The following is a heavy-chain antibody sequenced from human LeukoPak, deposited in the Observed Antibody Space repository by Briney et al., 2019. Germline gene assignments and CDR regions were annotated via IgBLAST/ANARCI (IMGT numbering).Heavy chain of an antibody. Sequence: GESLKISCKASGYSFTTYWIGWVRQMPGKGLEWMGIIYPGDSDTRYSPSFQGQVTISADKSISTAYLQWSSLKASDTAMYYCARHFPYYYGSGSYYPNLNYYGMDVWGQGTTVTVSS. J-gene: IGHJ6*02. CDR2: IYPGDSDT. V-gene: IGHV5-51*01. D-gene: IGHD3-10*01. CDR3: ARHFPYYYGSGSYYPNLNYYGMDV. CDR1: GYSFTTYW.